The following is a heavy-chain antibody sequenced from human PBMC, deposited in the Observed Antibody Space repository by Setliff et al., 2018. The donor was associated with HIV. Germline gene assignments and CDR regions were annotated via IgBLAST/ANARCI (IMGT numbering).Heavy chain of an antibody. V-gene: IGHV4-59*11. CDR3: ARGVVDYDILTGEWYFDY. CDR1: GGSMNSHY. CDR2: IYYSVST. D-gene: IGHD3-9*01. Sequence: SETLSLTCTVSGGSMNSHYWSWIRQSPGRGLEWIGYIYYSVSTKYNPSLKSRVSMSIDTSKNQFSLKMSPVTAADTAVYYCARGVVDYDILTGEWYFDYWGQGTLVTVSS. J-gene: IGHJ4*02.